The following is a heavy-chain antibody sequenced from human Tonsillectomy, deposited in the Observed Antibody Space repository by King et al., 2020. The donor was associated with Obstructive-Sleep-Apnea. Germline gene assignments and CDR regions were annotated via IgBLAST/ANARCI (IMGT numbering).Heavy chain of an antibody. D-gene: IGHD3-3*01. CDR3: ARDTIFGLDDY. CDR1: GYSFTSYW. CDR2: IGPCYSFI. J-gene: IGHJ4*02. V-gene: IGHV5-10-1*01. Sequence: VQLVQSGAELKKPGESLRISCKASGYSFTSYWITWVRHMSGKGLEISGRIGPCYSFINYSTSFQGHVTISAFKSISTAYLQWSSLKASDTAMYYCARDTIFGLDDYWGQGTLVTVSS.